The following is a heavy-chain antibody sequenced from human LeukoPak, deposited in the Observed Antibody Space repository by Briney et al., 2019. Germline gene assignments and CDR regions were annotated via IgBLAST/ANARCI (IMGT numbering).Heavy chain of an antibody. V-gene: IGHV3-74*01. J-gene: IGHJ4*02. CDR1: GFTFSSYW. CDR3: ARDSDYGDYRASCDY. CDR2: INSDGSST. D-gene: IGHD4-17*01. Sequence: TGGSLRLSCAASGFTFSSYWMHWVRQAPGKGLVWVSRINSDGSSTSYADSVKGRFTISRDNAKNTLYLRMNSLRAEDTAVYYCARDSDYGDYRASCDYWGQGTLVTVSS.